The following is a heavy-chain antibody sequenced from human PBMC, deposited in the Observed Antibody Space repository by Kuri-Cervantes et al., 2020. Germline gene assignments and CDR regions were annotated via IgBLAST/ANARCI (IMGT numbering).Heavy chain of an antibody. CDR2: IKQDGSEK. D-gene: IGHD5-12*01. V-gene: IGHV3-7*01. CDR1: GFTFSNYW. CDR3: ARLPYSGDDYFDY. J-gene: IGHJ4*02. Sequence: GGSLRLSCAASGFTFSNYWMSWVRQAPGKGLEWVANIKQDGSEKYYVDSVKGRFTISRDNAKNSLHLQMNSLRAEDTAVYYCARLPYSGDDYFDYWGQGTLVTVSS.